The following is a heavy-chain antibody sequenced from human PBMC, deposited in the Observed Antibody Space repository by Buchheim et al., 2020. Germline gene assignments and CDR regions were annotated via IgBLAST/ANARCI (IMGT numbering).Heavy chain of an antibody. CDR1: GFIFSNYE. CDR2: STSSGSTI. Sequence: EVQLVESGGGLVQPGGSLRLTCAGSGFIFSNYEMNWVRQTPGKGLEWVSYSTSSGSTISYADSLKGRFTISRDNAGKSLYLHMNSLRAEDTGVYYCARGIDRDKYAYYDYWGQGTL. D-gene: IGHD2-8*01. CDR3: ARGIDRDKYAYYDY. J-gene: IGHJ4*02. V-gene: IGHV3-48*03.